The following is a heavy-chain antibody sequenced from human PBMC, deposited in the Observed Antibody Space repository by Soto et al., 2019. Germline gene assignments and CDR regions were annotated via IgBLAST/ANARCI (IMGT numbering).Heavy chain of an antibody. V-gene: IGHV3-30*18. Sequence: GGSLRLSCAASGFTFSSYGMHWVRQAPGKGLEWVAVISYDGSNKYYADSVKGRFTISRDNSKNTLYLQMNSLRAEDTAVYYCAKDPSPDCSSTSCYADYWGQGTLVTVSS. CDR1: GFTFSSYG. CDR3: AKDPSPDCSSTSCYADY. CDR2: ISYDGSNK. J-gene: IGHJ4*02. D-gene: IGHD2-2*01.